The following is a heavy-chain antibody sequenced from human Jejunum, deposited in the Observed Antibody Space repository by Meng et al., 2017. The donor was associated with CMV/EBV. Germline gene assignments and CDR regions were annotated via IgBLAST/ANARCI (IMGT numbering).Heavy chain of an antibody. J-gene: IGHJ6*02. CDR2: IRDSGTGA. V-gene: IGHV3-20*03. CDR3: ARAQGYYDNSGYYHSFYYYGLDV. Sequence: NWVRQVPGKGLEWVAGIRDSGTGARYADSVEGRFTISRDNDRNFLYLQMNSLRQDDTALYYCARAQGYYDNSGYYHSFYYYGLDVWGQGTTVTVSS. D-gene: IGHD3-22*01.